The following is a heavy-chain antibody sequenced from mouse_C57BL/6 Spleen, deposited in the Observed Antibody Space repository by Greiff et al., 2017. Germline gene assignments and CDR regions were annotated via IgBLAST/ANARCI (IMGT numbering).Heavy chain of an antibody. J-gene: IGHJ3*01. CDR3: AREWDYYGSSPFAY. V-gene: IGHV5-17*01. D-gene: IGHD1-1*01. Sequence: EVKLMESGGGLVKPGGSLKLSCPASGFTFSDYGMHWVRQAPEKGLEWVAYISSGSSTIYYADTVKGRFTISRDNAKNTLFLQMTSLRSEDTAMYYCAREWDYYGSSPFAYWGQGTLVTVSA. CDR2: ISSGSSTI. CDR1: GFTFSDYG.